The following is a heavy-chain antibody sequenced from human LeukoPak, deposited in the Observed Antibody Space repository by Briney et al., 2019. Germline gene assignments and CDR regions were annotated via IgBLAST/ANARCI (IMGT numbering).Heavy chain of an antibody. D-gene: IGHD2-15*01. CDR2: ISSSGSTI. CDR1: GFTFSSYA. J-gene: IGHJ4*02. V-gene: IGHV3-21*04. Sequence: GGSLRLSCAASGFTFSSYAMSWVRQAPGKGLEWVSAISSSGSTIYYADSVKGRFTISRDNAKNSLYLQMNSLRAEDTAVYYCARPPPNIVVVVAASYWGQGTLVTVSS. CDR3: ARPPPNIVVVVAASY.